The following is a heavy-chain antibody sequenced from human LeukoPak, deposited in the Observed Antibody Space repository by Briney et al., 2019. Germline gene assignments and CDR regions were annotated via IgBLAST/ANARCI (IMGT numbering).Heavy chain of an antibody. CDR3: ARHSGSGWQALGY. CDR2: TSYNGNT. Sequence: ASVKVSCKASGYTFSNYGISWVRRVPGLGLEWMGWTSYNGNTNYAQKFQDRVTMTTDTSTTTAYMELRSLESDDTAVYYCARHSGSGWQALGYWGQGTLVTVSS. D-gene: IGHD6-19*01. V-gene: IGHV1-18*04. J-gene: IGHJ4*02. CDR1: GYTFSNYG.